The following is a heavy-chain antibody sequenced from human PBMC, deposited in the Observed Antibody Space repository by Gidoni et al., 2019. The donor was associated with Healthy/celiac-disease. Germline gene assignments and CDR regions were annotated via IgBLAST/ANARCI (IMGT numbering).Heavy chain of an antibody. CDR1: GFTFSSYS. D-gene: IGHD6-13*01. CDR2: ISSSSSYI. Sequence: EVQLVESGGGLVKPGGSLRLSCAASGFTFSSYSMNWVRQAPGKGLEWVSSISSSSSYIYYADSVKGRFTISRDNAKNSLYLQMNSLRAEDTAVYYCARESVAAATHGMDVWGQGTTVTVSS. J-gene: IGHJ6*02. V-gene: IGHV3-21*01. CDR3: ARESVAAATHGMDV.